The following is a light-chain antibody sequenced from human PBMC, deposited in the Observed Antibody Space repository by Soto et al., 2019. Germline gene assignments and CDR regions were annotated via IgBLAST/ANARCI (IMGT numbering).Light chain of an antibody. V-gene: IGKV3-11*01. CDR2: GAS. Sequence: EIVMTQSPATLSVSPGERATLSCRSIQSVSSNLAWYQQKPGQAPRLLIYGASSRATGIPDRFSGSGSGTDFTLTISSLEPEDFAVYYCQQSSNWPPWTFGQGTKVDIK. J-gene: IGKJ1*01. CDR1: QSVSSN. CDR3: QQSSNWPPWT.